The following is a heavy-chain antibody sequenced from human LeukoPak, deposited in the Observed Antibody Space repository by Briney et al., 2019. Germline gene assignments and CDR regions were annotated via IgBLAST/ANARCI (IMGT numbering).Heavy chain of an antibody. V-gene: IGHV3-53*01. CDR1: GFTVSSNY. CDR3: AMASSTSSGWFDP. D-gene: IGHD2-2*01. CDR2: IYSGGNT. J-gene: IGHJ5*02. Sequence: GGSLRLSCAASGFTVSSNYMSWVRQAPGKGLEWVSVIYSGGNTYYADSVKGRFTISRDNSKNTLYLQMNSLRAEGTAVYYCAMASSTSSGWFDPWGQGTPVTVSS.